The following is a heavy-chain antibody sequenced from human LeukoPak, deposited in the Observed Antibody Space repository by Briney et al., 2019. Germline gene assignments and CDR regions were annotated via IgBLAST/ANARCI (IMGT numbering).Heavy chain of an antibody. V-gene: IGHV1-2*06. CDR2: INPNSGGT. CDR3: ARVSYVTTYYSYYMDV. CDR1: GYTFTGYY. Sequence: ASVKVSCKASGYTFTGYYMHWVRQAPGQGLEWMGRINPNSGGTNYAQKFQGRVTMTRDTSISTAYMELRRLRSDDTAVYYCARVSYVTTYYSYYMDVWGKGTTVTVSS. J-gene: IGHJ6*03. D-gene: IGHD2/OR15-2a*01.